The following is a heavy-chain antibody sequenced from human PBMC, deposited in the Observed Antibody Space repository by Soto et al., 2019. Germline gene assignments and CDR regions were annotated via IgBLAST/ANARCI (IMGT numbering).Heavy chain of an antibody. CDR1: GADINTYS. J-gene: IGHJ6*02. CDR2: IYTSASI. Sequence: SETLSLTCSVSGADINTYSWTWIRQPAGKGLEWIGRIYTSASINYNPSLKGRVTLSVDTSTNQVSLRLASVTAADTAVYYCARGFTVLRFLEWLLNGMDVWGQGTTVTVSS. V-gene: IGHV4-4*07. CDR3: ARGFTVLRFLEWLLNGMDV. D-gene: IGHD3-3*01.